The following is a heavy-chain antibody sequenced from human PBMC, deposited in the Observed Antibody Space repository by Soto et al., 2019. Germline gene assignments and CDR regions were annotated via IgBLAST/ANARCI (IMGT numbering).Heavy chain of an antibody. V-gene: IGHV3-66*01. J-gene: IGHJ4*02. D-gene: IGHD5-18*01. CDR3: ASGNTYVPGY. Sequence: GGSQRLSCAASGFTVRSNYMSWVRQAPGKGLEWVSLIYSGGNTYYADSVKGRFTVSRDNSKNTLYLQMNSLRAEDTAVYYCASGNTYVPGYWGQGTLVTVSS. CDR2: IYSGGNT. CDR1: GFTVRSNY.